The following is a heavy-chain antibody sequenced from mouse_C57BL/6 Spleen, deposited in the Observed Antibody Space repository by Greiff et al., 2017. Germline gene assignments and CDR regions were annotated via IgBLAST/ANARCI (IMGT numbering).Heavy chain of an antibody. CDR3: ARWGISGSY. Sequence: QVQLQQPGAELVKPGASVKLSCKASGYTFTSYWMHWVKQRPGQGLEWIGMIYPNSGSTNYNEKFKSKATQTVDKSSSTAYMQLSSLTSEDSAVYYCARWGISGSYWGQGATLTVSS. D-gene: IGHD4-1*01. J-gene: IGHJ2*01. V-gene: IGHV1-64*01. CDR1: GYTFTSYW. CDR2: IYPNSGST.